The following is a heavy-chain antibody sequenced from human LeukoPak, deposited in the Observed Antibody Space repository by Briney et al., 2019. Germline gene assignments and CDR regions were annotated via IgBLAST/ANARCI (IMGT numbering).Heavy chain of an antibody. J-gene: IGHJ4*02. CDR2: IKSDGSVT. Sequence: GGSLRLSCAASGFSFSAYWIHWVRQAPGKGLVWVSSIKSDGSVTSYADAVKGRFSLSADNAKNTQYLQMNSLRAEDTAMYYCALDISGDLFHIWGQGTPVTVSS. CDR3: ALDISGDLFHI. V-gene: IGHV3-74*01. CDR1: GFSFSAYW. D-gene: IGHD2-21*01.